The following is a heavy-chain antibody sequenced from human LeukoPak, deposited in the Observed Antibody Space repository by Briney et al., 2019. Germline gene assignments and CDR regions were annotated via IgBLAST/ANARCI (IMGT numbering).Heavy chain of an antibody. Sequence: GGFLRLSCAASGFTFSSYGMHWVRQAPGKGLEWVAFIRYDGSNKYYADSVKGRFTISRDNSKNTLYLQMNSLRAEDTAVYYCAKTLAAADPVDYWGQGTLVTVSS. CDR2: IRYDGSNK. D-gene: IGHD6-13*01. V-gene: IGHV3-30*02. J-gene: IGHJ4*02. CDR1: GFTFSSYG. CDR3: AKTLAAADPVDY.